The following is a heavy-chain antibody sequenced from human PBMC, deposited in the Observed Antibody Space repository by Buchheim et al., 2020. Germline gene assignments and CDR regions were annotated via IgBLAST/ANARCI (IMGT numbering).Heavy chain of an antibody. CDR2: ISGSGGST. V-gene: IGHV3-23*01. CDR3: AKAQNYYYYNGMDV. Sequence: EMQLLESGGNLVQPGGSLRLSCAASGITFSSYAMSWVRQAPGKGLEWVSAISGSGGSTYYADSLKGRFTISRDNSKNTLYLQMNSLRAEDTAVYYCAKAQNYYYYNGMDVWGQGTT. CDR1: GITFSSYA. J-gene: IGHJ6*02.